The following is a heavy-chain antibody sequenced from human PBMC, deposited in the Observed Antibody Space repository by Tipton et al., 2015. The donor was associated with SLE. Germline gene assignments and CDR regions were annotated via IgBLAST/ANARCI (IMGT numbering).Heavy chain of an antibody. CDR2: ISYDGSNK. Sequence: SLRLSCAASGFTFSSYAMHWVRQAPGKGLEWVAVISYDGSNKYYADSVKGRFTISRDNSKDTLYLQMNSLRAEDTAVYYCARGGGIVVVVAAIFDYWGQGTLVTVSS. V-gene: IGHV3-30*04. D-gene: IGHD2-15*01. CDR1: GFTFSSYA. CDR3: ARGGGIVVVVAAIFDY. J-gene: IGHJ4*02.